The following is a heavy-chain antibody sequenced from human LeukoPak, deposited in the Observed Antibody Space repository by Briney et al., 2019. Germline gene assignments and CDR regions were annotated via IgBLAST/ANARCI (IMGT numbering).Heavy chain of an antibody. CDR2: ISSSSSYI. Sequence: GGSLRLSCAASGFTFSSYSMNWVRQAPGKGLEWVSSISSSSSYIYYADSVKGRFTISRDNAKNSLYLQMNSLRAEDTAVYYCARSHDYGDYVVDYWGQRTLVIVSS. V-gene: IGHV3-21*01. CDR1: GFTFSSYS. D-gene: IGHD4-17*01. CDR3: ARSHDYGDYVVDY. J-gene: IGHJ4*02.